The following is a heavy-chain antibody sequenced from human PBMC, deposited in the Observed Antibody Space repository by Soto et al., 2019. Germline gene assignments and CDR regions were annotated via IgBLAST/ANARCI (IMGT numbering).Heavy chain of an antibody. Sequence: QVQLQQWGAGLLKPSETLSLTCAVYGGSFSGYYWSWIRQPPGKGLEWIGEINTSGSTNYNPSLKSRVTISVDTSKNQFSLKLSSVTAADTAVYYCARGQVIVLMVYAPIYYFDYWGQGTLVTVSS. CDR2: INTSGST. D-gene: IGHD2-8*01. V-gene: IGHV4-34*01. J-gene: IGHJ4*02. CDR3: ARGQVIVLMVYAPIYYFDY. CDR1: GGSFSGYY.